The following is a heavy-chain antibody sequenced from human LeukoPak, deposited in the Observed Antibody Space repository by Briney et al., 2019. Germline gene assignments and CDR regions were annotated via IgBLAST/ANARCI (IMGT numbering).Heavy chain of an antibody. Sequence: PGGSLRLSCTPSGFTFRNNYMDWVRQAPGKGLEWVSSISSSSSYIYYADSVKGRFTISRDNAKNSLYLQMNSLRAEDTAVYYCARGLIAVAGNSWGRGTLVTVSS. CDR2: ISSSSSYI. V-gene: IGHV3-21*01. J-gene: IGHJ4*02. CDR1: GFTFRNNY. CDR3: ARGLIAVAGNS. D-gene: IGHD6-19*01.